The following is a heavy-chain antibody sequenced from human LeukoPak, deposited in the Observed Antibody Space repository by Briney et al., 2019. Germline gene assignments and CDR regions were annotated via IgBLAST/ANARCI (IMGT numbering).Heavy chain of an antibody. V-gene: IGHV3-15*01. CDR2: IKSKTDGGTT. CDR1: GFTFSTFA. CDR3: TTDLMYYYDSSGYYDAFDI. Sequence: PGGSLRLSCAASGFTFSTFAMIWVRQAPGKGLEWVGRIKSKTDGGTTDYAAPVKGRFTISRDDSKNTLYLQMNSLKTEDTAVYYCTTDLMYYYDSSGYYDAFDIWGQGTMVTVSS. J-gene: IGHJ3*02. D-gene: IGHD3-22*01.